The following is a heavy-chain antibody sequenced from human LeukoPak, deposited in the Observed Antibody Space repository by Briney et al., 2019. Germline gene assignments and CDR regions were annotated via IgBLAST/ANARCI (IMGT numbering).Heavy chain of an antibody. D-gene: IGHD3-10*01. CDR3: ARVPRRGDRFDP. J-gene: IGHJ5*02. CDR2: MNPNSGNT. CDR1: GYTFTSYD. V-gene: IGHV1-8*01. Sequence: ASVKVSCKASGYTFTSYDINWVRQATGQGLEWMGWMNPNSGNTGFAQKFQGRVTMTRDTSISTAYMELSSLRSEDTAVYYCARVPRRGDRFDPWGQGTLVTVSS.